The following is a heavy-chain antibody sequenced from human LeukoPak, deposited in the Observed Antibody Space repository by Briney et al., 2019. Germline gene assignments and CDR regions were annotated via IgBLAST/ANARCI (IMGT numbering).Heavy chain of an antibody. CDR3: ARDVSSGWPDTFDY. CDR1: GLSVSSNF. Sequence: GGSLRLSCAATGLSVSSNFMSWVRQAPGKGLEWVSVIYSGGSTYYADSVKGRFTISRDNSKNTLYLQMNSLRAEDTAVYYCARDVSSGWPDTFDYWGQGTLVTVSS. J-gene: IGHJ4*02. D-gene: IGHD6-19*01. V-gene: IGHV3-53*01. CDR2: IYSGGST.